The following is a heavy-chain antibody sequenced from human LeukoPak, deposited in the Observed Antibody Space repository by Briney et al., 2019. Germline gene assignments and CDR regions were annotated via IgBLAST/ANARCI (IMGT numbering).Heavy chain of an antibody. CDR3: ASGTPYYYDSSGSYFQH. CDR1: GFTFSNYA. D-gene: IGHD3-22*01. CDR2: ISGSGYST. Sequence: GGSLRLSCAASGFTFSNYAMTWVRQAPGQGLEAVSGISGSGYSTFYADSVKGRFTISRDNAKTTVYLQMNSLRAEDPAVYYCASGTPYYYDSSGSYFQHWGQGTLVTVSS. V-gene: IGHV3-23*01. J-gene: IGHJ1*01.